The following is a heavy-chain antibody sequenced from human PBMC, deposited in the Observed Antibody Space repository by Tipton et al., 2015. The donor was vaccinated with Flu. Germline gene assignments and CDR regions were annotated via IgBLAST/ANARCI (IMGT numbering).Heavy chain of an antibody. CDR2: TSYDGTYK. CDR3: ARDMAFYCSTDSCYIPGLAYYYYGMDV. J-gene: IGHJ6*02. CDR1: GFTFSSYG. V-gene: IGHV3-30*03. Sequence: SLRLSCAASGFTFSSYGMHWVRQAPGKGLEWVAVTSYDGTYKYYADSVKGRFTISRDNSNNTLYLQMNSLRADDTAVYYCARDMAFYCSTDSCYIPGLAYYYYGMDVWGQGTTVTVSS. D-gene: IGHD2-2*01.